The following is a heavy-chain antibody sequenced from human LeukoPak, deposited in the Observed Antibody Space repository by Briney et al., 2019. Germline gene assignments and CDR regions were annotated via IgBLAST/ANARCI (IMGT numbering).Heavy chain of an antibody. CDR2: INPNSGGT. V-gene: IGHV1-2*02. Sequence: GASVKVSCKASGYTFTGYYMHWVRQAPGQGLEWMGWINPNSGGTNYAQKFQGRVTMTRDTSISTAYMELSSLTSDDTAVYYCATGGASAYDGRFGFGYWGQGALVTVSS. D-gene: IGHD4-23*01. CDR1: GYTFTGYY. J-gene: IGHJ4*02. CDR3: ATGGASAYDGRFGFGY.